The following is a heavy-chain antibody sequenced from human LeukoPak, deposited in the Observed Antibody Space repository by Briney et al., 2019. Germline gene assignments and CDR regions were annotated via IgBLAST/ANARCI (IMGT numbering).Heavy chain of an antibody. J-gene: IGHJ4*02. CDR2: IYHSGST. Sequence: SQTLSLTCTVSGGSISSGSYYWGWIRQPPGKGLEWIGSIYHSGSTNYNPSLKSRVTMSVDTSKNQFSLKLSSVTAADTAVYYCARASMVRGVITYYFDYWGQGTLVTVSS. D-gene: IGHD3-10*01. CDR1: GGSISSGSYY. CDR3: ARASMVRGVITYYFDY. V-gene: IGHV4-39*07.